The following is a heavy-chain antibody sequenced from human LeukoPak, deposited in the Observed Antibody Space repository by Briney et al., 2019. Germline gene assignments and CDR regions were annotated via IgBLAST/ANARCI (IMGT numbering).Heavy chain of an antibody. J-gene: IGHJ4*02. CDR1: GGSISSYY. CDR2: IYYSGST. CDR3: ARHGSYYDFWSGYPFVY. Sequence: SETLSLTCTVSGGSISSYYWSRIRQPPGKGLEWIGYIYYSGSTNYNPSLKSRVTISVDTSKNQFSLKLSSVTAADTAVYYCARHGSYYDFWSGYPFVYWGQGTLVTVSS. D-gene: IGHD3-3*01. V-gene: IGHV4-59*08.